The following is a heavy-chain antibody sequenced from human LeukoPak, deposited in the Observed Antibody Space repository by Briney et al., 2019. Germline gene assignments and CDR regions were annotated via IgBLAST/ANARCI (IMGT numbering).Heavy chain of an antibody. J-gene: IGHJ3*02. CDR2: INPSDGST. CDR1: GYSFTIFH. V-gene: IGHV1-46*01. CDR3: ARESTFRLLRNVSDI. D-gene: IGHD5-12*01. Sequence: ASVKVSCKASGYSFTIFHIHWVRQAPGQGLEWMGMINPSDGSTSYAQKFQGRVTMTSDTSTSTVAMDLSSLRSDDTAVYYCARESTFRLLRNVSDIWSQGTMVTVSS.